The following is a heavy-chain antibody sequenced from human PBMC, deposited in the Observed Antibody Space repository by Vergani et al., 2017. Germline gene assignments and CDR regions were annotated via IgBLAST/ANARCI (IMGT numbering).Heavy chain of an antibody. Sequence: QVQLQESGPGLVKPSQTLSLTCTVSGGSISSGSYYWSWIRQPAGKGLEWIGRIYTSGSTNYNPSLKSRVTISVDTSKNQFSLKLSSVTAADTAVYYCARAEREYIGKYSSSSGGVGYYFDYWGQGTLVTVSS. V-gene: IGHV4-61*02. CDR1: GGSISSGSYY. CDR2: IYTSGST. CDR3: ARAEREYIGKYSSSSGGVGYYFDY. D-gene: IGHD6-6*01. J-gene: IGHJ4*02.